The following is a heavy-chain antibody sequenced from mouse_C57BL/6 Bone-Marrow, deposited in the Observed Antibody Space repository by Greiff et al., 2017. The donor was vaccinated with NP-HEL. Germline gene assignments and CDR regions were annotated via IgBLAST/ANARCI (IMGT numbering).Heavy chain of an antibody. CDR3: ARYDAMDY. CDR2: ISSGSSTI. Sequence: EVQLKESGGGLVKPGGSLKLSCAASGFTFSDYGMHWVRQAPEKGLEWVAYISSGSSTIYYADTVKGRFTISRDNAKNTLFLQMTSLRSEDTAMYYCARYDAMDYWGQGTSVTVSS. V-gene: IGHV5-17*01. J-gene: IGHJ4*01. CDR1: GFTFSDYG.